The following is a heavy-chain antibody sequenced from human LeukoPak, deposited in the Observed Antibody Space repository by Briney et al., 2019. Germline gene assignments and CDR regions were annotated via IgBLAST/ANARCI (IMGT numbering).Heavy chain of an antibody. CDR2: IYHSGST. Sequence: SETLSLTCAVSGGSISGSNWWSWVRQPPGKGLEWIGEIYHSGSTNYNPSLKSRVTISVDKSKNQFSLKLSSVTAADTAVYYCARDPSVGATTYFDLWGRGTLVTVSS. CDR3: ARDPSVGATTYFDL. D-gene: IGHD1-26*01. CDR1: GGSISGSNW. J-gene: IGHJ2*01. V-gene: IGHV4-4*02.